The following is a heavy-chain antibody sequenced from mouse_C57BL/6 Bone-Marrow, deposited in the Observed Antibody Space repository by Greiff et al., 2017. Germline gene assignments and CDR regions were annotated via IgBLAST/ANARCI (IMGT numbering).Heavy chain of an antibody. J-gene: IGHJ4*01. CDR3: ALLGRVYAMDY. CDR1: GYTFTGYW. Sequence: LVESGAELMKPGASVKLSCKATGYTFTGYWIEWVKQRPGHGLEWIGEILPGSGSTNYNDKFKGKATFTADTSSNTAYMQLSSLTTEDSAIYYCALLGRVYAMDYWGQGTSVTVSS. D-gene: IGHD4-1*01. CDR2: ILPGSGST. V-gene: IGHV1-9*01.